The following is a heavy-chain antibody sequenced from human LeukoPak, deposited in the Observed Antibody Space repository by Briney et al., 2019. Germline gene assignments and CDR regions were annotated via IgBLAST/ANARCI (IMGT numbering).Heavy chain of an antibody. Sequence: GGSLRLSCAASGFTSNNYAMNWVRQAPGKGLEWVSSISGGGETTYYADSAKGRFTISRDNSQNTLYLQMNSLRAEDTAAYYCARDYADYVGYFFFDHWGQGTLVTVSS. CDR1: GFTSNNYA. CDR2: ISGGGETT. V-gene: IGHV3-23*01. J-gene: IGHJ5*02. D-gene: IGHD4-17*01. CDR3: ARDYADYVGYFFFDH.